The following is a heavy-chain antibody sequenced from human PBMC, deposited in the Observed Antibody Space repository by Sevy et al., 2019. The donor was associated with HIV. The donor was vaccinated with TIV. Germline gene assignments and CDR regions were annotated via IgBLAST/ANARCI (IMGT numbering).Heavy chain of an antibody. Sequence: GESLKISCKGSGYSFTSYWIGWVRQMPGKGLEWMGIIYPGDSDTRYSPSFQGQVTISADKSISTAYLQWSSLKASDTAMYYCARHPREPSSSSWYYAFDIWGQGTMVTVSS. CDR1: GYSFTSYW. CDR2: IYPGDSDT. J-gene: IGHJ3*02. CDR3: ARHPREPSSSSWYYAFDI. D-gene: IGHD6-13*01. V-gene: IGHV5-51*01.